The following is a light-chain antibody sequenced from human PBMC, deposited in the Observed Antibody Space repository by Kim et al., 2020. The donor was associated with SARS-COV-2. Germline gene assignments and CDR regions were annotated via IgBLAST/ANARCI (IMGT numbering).Light chain of an antibody. J-gene: IGKJ2*01. CDR2: GAS. V-gene: IGKV3-15*01. CDR1: ESVSSN. CDR3: QQYYHWPPYT. Sequence: EIVMTQSPGTLSVSPGERVTLSCRASESVSSNLAWYQQIPGQPPRLLIYGASTRATGVAASFSGSGSGTEFTLTISSLLSEDFAVYYCQQYYHWPPYTFGQGTKLEI.